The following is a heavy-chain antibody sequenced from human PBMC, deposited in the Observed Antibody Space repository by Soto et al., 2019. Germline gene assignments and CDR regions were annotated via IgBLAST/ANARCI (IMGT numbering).Heavy chain of an antibody. J-gene: IGHJ4*02. CDR2: ISAYSGVT. Sequence: QVPLVQSGVEVKEPGASVKVSCKASGYTFSNSGTSWVRQAPGQGLEWMGWISAYSGVTNFAQKFRDRVTLTTDTSTSTAYMELSNLRSDDTAVYYCARVSLSWAGNSYDYRKNYFDYWGQGTLVTVSS. CDR1: GYTFSNSG. CDR3: ARVSLSWAGNSYDYRKNYFDY. D-gene: IGHD5-18*01. V-gene: IGHV1-18*01.